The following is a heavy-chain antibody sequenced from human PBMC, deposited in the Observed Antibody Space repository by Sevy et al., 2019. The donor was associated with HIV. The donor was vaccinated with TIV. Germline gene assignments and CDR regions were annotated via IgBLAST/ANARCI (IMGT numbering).Heavy chain of an antibody. D-gene: IGHD6-19*01. J-gene: IGHJ4*02. CDR1: GFTSSSYA. CDR3: ARDISVAGTPNYFDY. Sequence: GGSLRLSCAASGFTSSSYAMHWVRQAPGKGLEWVAAISYDGTNKYYADSVKGRFTISRDNSKNTLYLQMNSLRAEDTAVYYCARDISVAGTPNYFDYWGQGTLVTVPS. V-gene: IGHV3-30-3*01. CDR2: ISYDGTNK.